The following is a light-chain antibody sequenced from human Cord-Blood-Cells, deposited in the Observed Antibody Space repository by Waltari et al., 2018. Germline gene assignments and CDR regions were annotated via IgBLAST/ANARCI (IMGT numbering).Light chain of an antibody. CDR1: QDISNY. CDR3: QQYDNLPIT. Sequence: DIQMTQSTSSLSPSVGDRVTITCQASQDISNYLNWYQQKPGKAPKLLIYDASNLETGVPSRFSGSGSGTDFTFTISSLQPEDIATYYCQQYDNLPITFGQGTRLEIK. CDR2: DAS. J-gene: IGKJ5*01. V-gene: IGKV1-33*01.